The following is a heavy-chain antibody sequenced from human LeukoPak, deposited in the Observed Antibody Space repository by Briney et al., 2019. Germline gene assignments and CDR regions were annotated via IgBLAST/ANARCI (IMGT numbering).Heavy chain of an antibody. Sequence: GGSLRLSCAASGFTFSSYGMHWVRQAPGKGLEWVAFIRYDGSNKYYADSVKGRFTISRDNSKNTLYLQMNSLRAEDTAVYYCARESLRYFDWLSSYFDYWGQGTLVTVSS. CDR1: GFTFSSYG. CDR2: IRYDGSNK. J-gene: IGHJ4*02. D-gene: IGHD3-9*01. CDR3: ARESLRYFDWLSSYFDY. V-gene: IGHV3-30*02.